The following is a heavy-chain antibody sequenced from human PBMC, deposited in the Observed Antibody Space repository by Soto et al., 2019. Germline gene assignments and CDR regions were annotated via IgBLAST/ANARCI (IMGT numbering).Heavy chain of an antibody. CDR2: IWYDGSNK. V-gene: IGHV3-33*01. J-gene: IGHJ4*02. D-gene: IGHD3-10*01. CDR1: GFIFSSDG. Sequence: QVQLVESGGGVVQPGRSLRLSCAASGFIFSSDGMFWARQAPGKGLEWVALIWYDGSNKYYADSVKGRFTISRDNSKNTLYLQMKSLRVEDTAVYYCARLKGTYFDSWGQGTLVTVSS. CDR3: ARLKGTYFDS.